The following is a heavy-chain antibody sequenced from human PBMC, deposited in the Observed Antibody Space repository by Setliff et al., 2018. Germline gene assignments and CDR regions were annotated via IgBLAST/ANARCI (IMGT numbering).Heavy chain of an antibody. CDR1: GYTFTSYA. CDR2: INAGNGNT. V-gene: IGHV1-3*01. Sequence: ASVKVSCKASGYTFTSYAMHWVRQAPGQRLEWMGWINAGNGNTKYSQKFQGRVTMTRDTSISTAYMELNSLQYEDTAVYYCARGKWFRLDKSAWSNWFDPWGQGTLVTVSS. D-gene: IGHD5-12*01. J-gene: IGHJ5*02. CDR3: ARGKWFRLDKSAWSNWFDP.